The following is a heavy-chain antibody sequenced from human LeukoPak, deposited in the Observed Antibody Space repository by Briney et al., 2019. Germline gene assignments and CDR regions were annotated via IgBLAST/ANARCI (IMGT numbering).Heavy chain of an antibody. D-gene: IGHD5-18*01. CDR1: GFAFSDYS. CDR2: ISSSDNNI. J-gene: IGHJ4*02. V-gene: IGHV3-48*02. Sequence: GGSLRLSCAASGFAFSDYSMKWVRQAPGKGREWVLYISSSDNNIHYADSVKGRFTISRDNAKNSLYLEMNSLRDEDTAVYYCARVHRGYSYGRLDYWGQGTLVTVS. CDR3: ARVHRGYSYGRLDY.